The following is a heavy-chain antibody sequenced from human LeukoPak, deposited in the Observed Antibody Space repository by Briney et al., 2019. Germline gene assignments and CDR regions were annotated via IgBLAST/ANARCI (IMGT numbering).Heavy chain of an antibody. CDR2: IRSKKVFGGAI. Sequence: GGSLRLSCTAFGFTFGDYGLSWFRQAPGKGLEWIGFIRSKKVFGGAIEYAASVKGRFTFSRDDSKSIAYLQMNDLRTDDTAVYYCTRDWWRPGFDYWGQGTLVTVSS. J-gene: IGHJ4*02. D-gene: IGHD2-21*02. CDR1: GFTFGDYG. V-gene: IGHV3-49*03. CDR3: TRDWWRPGFDY.